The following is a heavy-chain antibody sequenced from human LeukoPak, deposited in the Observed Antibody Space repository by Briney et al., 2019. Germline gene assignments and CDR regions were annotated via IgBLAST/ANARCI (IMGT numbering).Heavy chain of an antibody. D-gene: IGHD1-26*01. V-gene: IGHV4-4*02. CDR3: ARVEGIVGATTFDY. CDR1: GGSISSSNW. Sequence: SETLSLTCAVSGGSISSSNWWSWVRQPPGKGLEWIGEIYHSGSTNYNPSLKSRVTISVDKSKNQFSLKLSSVTAADTAVYYCARVEGIVGATTFDYWGQGTLVTVSS. CDR2: IYHSGST. J-gene: IGHJ4*02.